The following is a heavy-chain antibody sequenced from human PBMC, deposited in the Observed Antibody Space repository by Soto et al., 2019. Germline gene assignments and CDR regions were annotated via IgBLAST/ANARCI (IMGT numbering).Heavy chain of an antibody. V-gene: IGHV1-3*01. J-gene: IGHJ5*02. CDR3: ASGRSMVRGVRQYNWFDL. CDR2: INAGNGNT. CDR1: GYTFTSYA. D-gene: IGHD3-10*01. Sequence: ASVKVSCKASGYTFTSYAMHWVRQAPGQRLEWMGWINAGNGNTKYSQKFQGRVTITRDTSASTAYMELSSLRSEDTAVYYCASGRSMVRGVRQYNWFDLWAQGTLVTVSS.